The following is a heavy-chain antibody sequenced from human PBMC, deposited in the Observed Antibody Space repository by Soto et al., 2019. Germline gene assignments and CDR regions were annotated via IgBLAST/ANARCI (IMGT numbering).Heavy chain of an antibody. V-gene: IGHV3-48*03. CDR1: GFTFSSYE. Sequence: GGSLRLSCAASGFTFSSYEMNWVRQAPGKGLEWVSYISSSGSTIYYADSVKGRFTISRDNAKNSLYLQMNSLRAEDTAVYYCARDLYLKPYYDFWSGYSQRRYYGMDVWGQGTTVTVSS. CDR2: ISSSGSTI. J-gene: IGHJ6*02. D-gene: IGHD3-3*01. CDR3: ARDLYLKPYYDFWSGYSQRRYYGMDV.